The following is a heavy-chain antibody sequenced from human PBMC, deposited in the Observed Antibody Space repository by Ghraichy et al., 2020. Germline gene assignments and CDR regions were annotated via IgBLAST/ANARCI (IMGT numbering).Heavy chain of an antibody. CDR1: GYTFTNYN. Sequence: ASVKVSCKASGYTFTNYNMHWVRQAPGQGLEWMGLIIPNSGGTYYAQKFQGRVTMTSDTSISTAYMELSRLRSDDTAVYYCARDRSGTYESWGQGTLVTVFS. CDR3: ARDRSGTYES. V-gene: IGHV1-2*02. D-gene: IGHD1-26*01. J-gene: IGHJ5*02. CDR2: IIPNSGGT.